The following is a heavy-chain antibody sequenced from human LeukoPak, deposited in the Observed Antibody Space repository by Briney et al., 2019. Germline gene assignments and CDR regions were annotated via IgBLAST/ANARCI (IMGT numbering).Heavy chain of an antibody. CDR1: GFTFSSYA. CDR2: IRNDGTNK. J-gene: IGHJ4*02. D-gene: IGHD6-13*01. CDR3: ASRIATSFDY. V-gene: IGHV3-30*02. Sequence: GGSLRLSCAASGFTFSSYAMSWVRQAPGKGLEWVAYIRNDGTNKYYADSVKGRSTISRDDSKNTLYLHMNSLRAEDTAVYYCASRIATSFDYWGPGTLVTVSS.